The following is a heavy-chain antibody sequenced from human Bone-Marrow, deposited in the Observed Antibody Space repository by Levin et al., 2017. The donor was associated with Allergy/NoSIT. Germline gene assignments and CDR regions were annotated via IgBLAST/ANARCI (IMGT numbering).Heavy chain of an antibody. J-gene: IGHJ3*02. V-gene: IGHV1-24*01. Sequence: ASVKVSCKVSGYTLTELSMHWVRQAPGKGLEWMGGFDPEDGETIYAQKFQGRVTMTEDTSTDTAYMELSSLRSEDTAVYYCATETVVDLTPGDAFDIWGQGTMVTVSS. CDR1: GYTLTELS. D-gene: IGHD2-15*01. CDR2: FDPEDGET. CDR3: ATETVVDLTPGDAFDI.